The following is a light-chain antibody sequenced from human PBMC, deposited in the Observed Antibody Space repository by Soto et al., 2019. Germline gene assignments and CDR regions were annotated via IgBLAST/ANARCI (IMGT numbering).Light chain of an antibody. V-gene: IGKV3-20*01. Sequence: EIVLTQSPGTLSLSPGERATLSCRASQTINNNYLTWYQQKPGQAPRLLIYGASSRATGIPERFSGSGSGTDYTLTISRLEPEDFAVYYCHQYGSSPFTFGPGTKVDIK. J-gene: IGKJ3*01. CDR3: HQYGSSPFT. CDR1: QTINNNY. CDR2: GAS.